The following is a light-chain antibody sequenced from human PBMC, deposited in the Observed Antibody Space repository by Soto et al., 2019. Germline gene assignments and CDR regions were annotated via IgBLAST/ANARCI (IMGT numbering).Light chain of an antibody. CDR2: VAS. J-gene: IGKJ1*01. V-gene: IGKV1-5*01. Sequence: DIQMTQSTSTLSASIGDRVTITCRASESIRTWLAWYQQKPGKAPKLLIYVASSLQSGVPSMFSGSGSGTEFTLTISSLQPDDFATYYCQHYNSYSEAFGQGTKVDIK. CDR1: ESIRTW. CDR3: QHYNSYSEA.